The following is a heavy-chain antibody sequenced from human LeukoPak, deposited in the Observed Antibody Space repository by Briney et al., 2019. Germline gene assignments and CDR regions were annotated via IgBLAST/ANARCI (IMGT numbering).Heavy chain of an antibody. D-gene: IGHD3-16*01. CDR1: GGSFSGYY. V-gene: IGHV4-34*01. Sequence: SETLSLTCAVYGGSFSGYYWSWIRQPPGKGLEWIGEINHSVSTNYNPSLKSRVTKTVDTSKNQFSLKLSSVTAADTAVYYCARVSWASDYVWGSYRNWFDPWGQGTLVTVSS. CDR3: ARVSWASDYVWGSYRNWFDP. J-gene: IGHJ5*02. CDR2: INHSVST.